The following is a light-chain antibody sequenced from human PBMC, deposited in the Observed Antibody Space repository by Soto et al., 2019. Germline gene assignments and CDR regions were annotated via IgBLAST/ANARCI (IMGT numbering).Light chain of an antibody. CDR3: QQYNGYPWT. Sequence: DIQMTQSPFTLSASVGDRVTITCRASQSISSWLAWYQQKAGSAPKLLIYQASTLQTGVPSRFSGSGSGTEFTLTISSLQPDDVATYYCQQYNGYPWTFGQGTKVEIK. V-gene: IGKV1-5*03. J-gene: IGKJ1*01. CDR1: QSISSW. CDR2: QAS.